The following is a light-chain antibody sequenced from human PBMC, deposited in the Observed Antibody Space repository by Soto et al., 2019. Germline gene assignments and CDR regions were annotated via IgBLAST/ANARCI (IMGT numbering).Light chain of an antibody. Sequence: QSALTQPASVSGSPGQSITISCTGTSSDVGGYKYVSWYQQHPGKAPKLMIYEVSNRPSGVSNRFSGSKSGNTASLTISGLQGEDEATYYCSSYTSAPNYVFGTGTKLTVL. J-gene: IGLJ1*01. CDR1: SSDVGGYKY. V-gene: IGLV2-14*03. CDR2: EVS. CDR3: SSYTSAPNYV.